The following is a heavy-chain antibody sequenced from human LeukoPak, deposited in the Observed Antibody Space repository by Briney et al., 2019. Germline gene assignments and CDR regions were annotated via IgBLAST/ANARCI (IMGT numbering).Heavy chain of an antibody. Sequence: GGSLRLSCAASGIPLRSYTVSWVRQAPGKGLEWVSAISGSGDRTYYADSVKGRFTISRDNSKNTLYLQMNSLRDEDTAIYYCAKDAIAVALGWLDPWGQGTLVTVSP. V-gene: IGHV3-23*01. J-gene: IGHJ5*02. CDR3: AKDAIAVALGWLDP. CDR1: GIPLRSYT. D-gene: IGHD6-19*01. CDR2: ISGSGDRT.